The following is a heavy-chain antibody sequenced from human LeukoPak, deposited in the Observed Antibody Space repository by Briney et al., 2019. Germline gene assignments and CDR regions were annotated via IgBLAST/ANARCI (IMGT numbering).Heavy chain of an antibody. Sequence: GGSLRLSCAASGFTFSSYAMHWVRQAPGKGLEYVSGISTNGGSTYYADSVKGRFTISRDNSKNTLYLHMNSLRAEDTAVYYCARDLESHFDYWGQGTLVTVSS. CDR2: ISTNGGST. CDR1: GFTFSSYA. CDR3: ARDLESHFDY. V-gene: IGHV3-64*02. J-gene: IGHJ4*02.